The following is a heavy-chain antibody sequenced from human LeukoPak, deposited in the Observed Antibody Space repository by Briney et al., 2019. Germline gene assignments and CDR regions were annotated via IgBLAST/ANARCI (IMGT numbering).Heavy chain of an antibody. CDR1: GFTFSDYY. CDR3: ARRAARSPYFDY. J-gene: IGHJ4*02. CDR2: ISSSGSTI. V-gene: IGHV3-11*04. D-gene: IGHD6-6*01. Sequence: GGSLRLSCAASGFTFSDYYMSWIRQAPGKGLEWVSYISSSGSTIYYADSVKGRFTISRDNAKNSLYLQMSSLRAEDTAVYYCARRAARSPYFDYWGQGTLVTVSS.